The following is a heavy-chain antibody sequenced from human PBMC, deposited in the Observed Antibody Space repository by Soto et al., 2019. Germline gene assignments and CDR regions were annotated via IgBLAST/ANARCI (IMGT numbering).Heavy chain of an antibody. CDR3: ARRVALDETRCFDS. Sequence: EVQLLESGGDLVQPGGSLRLSCAASRFTFSNYAMHWVRQAPGKGLEWVSGISDGGGTKNYADSVKGRFTISRDNSKNTLYLQMTGLRSEDTALYYCARRVALDETRCFDSWGQGTLVTVSS. D-gene: IGHD1-1*01. CDR2: ISDGGGTK. CDR1: RFTFSNYA. V-gene: IGHV3-23*01. J-gene: IGHJ5*01.